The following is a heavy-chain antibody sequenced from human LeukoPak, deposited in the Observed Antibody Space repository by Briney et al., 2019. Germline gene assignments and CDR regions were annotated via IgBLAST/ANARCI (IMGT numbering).Heavy chain of an antibody. Sequence: GGSLRLSCAASGFSFSTNAMRWVRQAPGKGLEWVSVIYSGGSTYYADSVKGRFTISRDNSKNTLYLQMNSLRAEDTAVYYCARDQGIAVAGAFDIWGQGTMVTVSS. CDR2: IYSGGST. J-gene: IGHJ3*02. CDR1: GFSFSTNA. V-gene: IGHV3-66*01. D-gene: IGHD6-19*01. CDR3: ARDQGIAVAGAFDI.